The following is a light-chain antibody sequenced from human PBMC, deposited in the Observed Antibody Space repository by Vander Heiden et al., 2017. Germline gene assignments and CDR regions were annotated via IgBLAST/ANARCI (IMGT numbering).Light chain of an antibody. Sequence: QSVLTQPPSASGTPGQRVTISCSGSSSNIGSNTVNWYQQLPGTAPNLLIYSNNHRPSGVPDRFSGSKSGTPASLAISGLQSEDEADYYCAAWDDSLNGWVFGGGTKLTVL. J-gene: IGLJ3*02. V-gene: IGLV1-44*01. CDR3: AAWDDSLNGWV. CDR2: SNN. CDR1: SSNIGSNT.